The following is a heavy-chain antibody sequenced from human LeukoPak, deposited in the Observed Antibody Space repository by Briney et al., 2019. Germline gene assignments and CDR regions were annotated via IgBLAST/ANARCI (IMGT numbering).Heavy chain of an antibody. CDR3: ASQGGYYFDY. J-gene: IGHJ4*02. V-gene: IGHV1-69*01. CDR1: GDTFSRYA. CDR2: IIPVFGTT. Sequence: SVKVSCKTSGDTFSRYAISWVRQAPGQGLEWMGGIIPVFGTTNYAQKFQGRVTITADVSTSTAYMELSSLRSEDTAVYYCASQGGYYFDYWGQGTLVTVSS. D-gene: IGHD3-16*01.